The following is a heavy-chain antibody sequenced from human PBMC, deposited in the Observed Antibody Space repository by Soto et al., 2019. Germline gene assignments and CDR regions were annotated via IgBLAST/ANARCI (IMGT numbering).Heavy chain of an antibody. J-gene: IGHJ6*02. CDR2: INPSGGST. D-gene: IGHD3-3*01. Sequence: ASVKVSCKASGYTFTSYYMHWVRQAPGQGLEWMGIINPSGGSTSYAQKFQGRVTMTRDTSTSTVYMELSSLRSEDTAVYYCAREGNDFWSGYYALPYYYYGMDVWGQGTTVTVSS. CDR1: GYTFTSYY. V-gene: IGHV1-46*01. CDR3: AREGNDFWSGYYALPYYYYGMDV.